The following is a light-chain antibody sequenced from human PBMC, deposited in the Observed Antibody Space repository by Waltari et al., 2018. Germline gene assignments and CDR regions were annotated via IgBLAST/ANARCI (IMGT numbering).Light chain of an antibody. V-gene: IGKV3-11*01. CDR3: QQRSNWPPYT. Sequence: EIVLTQSPATLSLSPGERATLSCRASQSVSSYLAWYQQKPGQPPRLLIYDASNRATGIPARFSGSGSGTEFTLTISSLEPEDFAVYYCQQRSNWPPYTFGQGTKLEIK. CDR2: DAS. J-gene: IGKJ2*01. CDR1: QSVSSY.